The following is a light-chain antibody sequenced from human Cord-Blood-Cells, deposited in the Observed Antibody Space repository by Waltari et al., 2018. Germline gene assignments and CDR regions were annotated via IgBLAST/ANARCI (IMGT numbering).Light chain of an antibody. Sequence: DLQMTQSPSSLSASVGDRVTITCRPSQSIRSYLNWYQQKPGKDPKLLIYAASSLQSGVPSRFSGSGSGTDFTLTISSLQPEDFATYYCQQSYSTPWTFGQGTKVEIK. CDR2: AAS. CDR1: QSIRSY. J-gene: IGKJ1*01. V-gene: IGKV1-39*01. CDR3: QQSYSTPWT.